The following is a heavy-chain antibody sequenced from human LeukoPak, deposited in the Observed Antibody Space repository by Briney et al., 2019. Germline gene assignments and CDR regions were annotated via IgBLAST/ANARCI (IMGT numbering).Heavy chain of an antibody. CDR1: GFTFGNSG. V-gene: IGHV3-23*01. Sequence: GGSLRLSCAASGFTFGNSGMTWVRQAPGKGLEWVSGLTPTGHTTYYADFVKGRFTISRDNSKNTLFLQMNSLRAEDTAVYFCAARSLASSWFLDFWGQGTLVTVSS. J-gene: IGHJ4*02. CDR3: AARSLASSWFLDF. CDR2: LTPTGHTT. D-gene: IGHD6-13*01.